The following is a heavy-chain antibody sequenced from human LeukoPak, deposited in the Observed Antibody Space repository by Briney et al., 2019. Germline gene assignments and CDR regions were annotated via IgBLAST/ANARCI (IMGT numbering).Heavy chain of an antibody. J-gene: IGHJ4*02. CDR2: ISSSGST. CDR3: AREDTSMGFRVDY. Sequence: SETLSLTCTVSGDSISSGDYYWSWIRQPAGKGLEWIGRISSSGSTNYNPSLKSRVTISVDTSKNQFSLKLSSVTAADTAVYYCAREDTSMGFRVDYWGQGTLVTVSS. V-gene: IGHV4-61*02. D-gene: IGHD5-18*01. CDR1: GDSISSGDYY.